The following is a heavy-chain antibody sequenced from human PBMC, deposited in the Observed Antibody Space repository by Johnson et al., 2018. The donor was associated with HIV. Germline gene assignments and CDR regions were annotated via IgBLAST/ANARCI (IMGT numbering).Heavy chain of an antibody. Sequence: EVQPVESGGGVVPPGGSLRFSCAASGFTFSSYAMHWVRQAPGKGLEWVANIKQDGSEKYYVGSVKGRLNISRDNSKNTLYLQMGSLRAEDMAVYYCARYQGANGDYAAAQDAFDIWGQGTMVTVSS. V-gene: IGHV3-7*02. D-gene: IGHD4-17*01. CDR2: IKQDGSEK. CDR1: GFTFSSYA. CDR3: ARYQGANGDYAAAQDAFDI. J-gene: IGHJ3*02.